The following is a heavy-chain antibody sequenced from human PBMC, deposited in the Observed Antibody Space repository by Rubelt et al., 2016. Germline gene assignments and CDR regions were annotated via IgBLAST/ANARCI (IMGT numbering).Heavy chain of an antibody. CDR3: ARTGARYYFDS. CDR1: GYTFSLFG. D-gene: IGHD1-1*01. J-gene: IGHJ4*02. CDR2: IGNTNGNT. Sequence: QVQLVQSGAEVKMPGASVQVSCKASGYTFSLFGISWVRQAPGQGLEWMGWIGNTNGNTNYVQQFRGRVISTTDTSTSTAYMELVTLTSDDTAVYYCARTGARYYFDSWGQGTLVTVSA. V-gene: IGHV1-18*01.